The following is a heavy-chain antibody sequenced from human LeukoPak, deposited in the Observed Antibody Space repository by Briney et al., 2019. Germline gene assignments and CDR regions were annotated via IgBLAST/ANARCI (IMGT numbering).Heavy chain of an antibody. Sequence: GGSLRLSCAASGFTFDDYGMSWVRQAPGKGLEWVSAISGSGGSTYYADSVKGRFTISRDNAKNSLYLQMNSLRAEDTAVYYCARDYYDILTGYYKVFDYWGQGTLVTVSS. CDR1: GFTFDDYG. J-gene: IGHJ4*02. CDR2: ISGSGGST. V-gene: IGHV3-23*01. D-gene: IGHD3-9*01. CDR3: ARDYYDILTGYYKVFDY.